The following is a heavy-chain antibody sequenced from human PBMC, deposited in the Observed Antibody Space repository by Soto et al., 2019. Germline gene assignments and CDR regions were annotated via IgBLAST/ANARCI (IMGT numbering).Heavy chain of an antibody. V-gene: IGHV3-33*01. CDR2: IWYDGSNK. CDR3: ARDQSHDFWSGARYIIDY. Sequence: GGSLRLSCAASGFTFSSYGMHWVRQAPGKGLEWVAVIWYDGSNKYYADSVKGRFTISRDNSKNRLYRQMNSLRAEDTAVYYWARDQSHDFWSGARYIIDYWGQGTLVTVSS. CDR1: GFTFSSYG. J-gene: IGHJ4*02. D-gene: IGHD3-3*01.